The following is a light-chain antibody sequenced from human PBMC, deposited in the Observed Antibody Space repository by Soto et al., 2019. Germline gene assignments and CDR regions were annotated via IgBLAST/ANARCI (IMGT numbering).Light chain of an antibody. CDR2: AAS. V-gene: IGKV1-5*01. J-gene: IGKJ2*01. Sequence: DIQMTQSPSTLSASVGDRVTITCRASQPISSWLAWYQQKPGKAPQLLIYAASGLENGVPSRFSGRGSGTEFTLTISGLQPDDFATYFCQQYKSKLYTFGQGTKLEIK. CDR1: QPISSW. CDR3: QQYKSKLYT.